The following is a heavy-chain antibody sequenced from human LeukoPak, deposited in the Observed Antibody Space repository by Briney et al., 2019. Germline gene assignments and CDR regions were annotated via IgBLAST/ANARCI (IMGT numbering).Heavy chain of an antibody. CDR3: ARGVLYDYVWGPPRRAFDI. CDR1: GGSFSGYY. V-gene: IGHV4-34*01. Sequence: SETLSLTCAVYGGSFSGYYWSWIRQPPGKGLEWIGEINHSGSTNYNPSLKSRVTISVDTSKNQFSLKLSSVTAADTAVYYCARGVLYDYVWGPPRRAFDIWGQGTMVTVSS. J-gene: IGHJ3*02. CDR2: INHSGST. D-gene: IGHD3-16*01.